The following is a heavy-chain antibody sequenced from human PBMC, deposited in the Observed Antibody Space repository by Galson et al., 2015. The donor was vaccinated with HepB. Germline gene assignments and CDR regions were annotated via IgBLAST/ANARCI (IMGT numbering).Heavy chain of an antibody. V-gene: IGHV3-33*08. J-gene: IGHJ4*02. CDR3: ARDPGYSSSWVDY. D-gene: IGHD6-13*01. Sequence: SLRLSCAASGFTFSSYGMHWVRQAPGKGLEWVAVIWYDGSNKYYADSVKGRFTISRDNSKNTLYLQMNSLRAEDTAVYYCARDPGYSSSWVDYWGQGTLVTVSS. CDR1: GFTFSSYG. CDR2: IWYDGSNK.